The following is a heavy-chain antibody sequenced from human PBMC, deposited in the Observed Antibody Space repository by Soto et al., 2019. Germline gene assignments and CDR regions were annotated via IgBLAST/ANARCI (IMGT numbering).Heavy chain of an antibody. CDR3: ARRGYGSGSYCFDP. V-gene: IGHV4-34*01. CDR2: MNHSGST. J-gene: IGHJ5*02. D-gene: IGHD3-10*01. Sequence: SETLSLTCAVYGGSFSGYYWSWIRQPPGKGLEWIGEMNHSGSTNYNPSLKSRVTISVDTSKNQFSLKLSSVTAADTAVYYCARRGYGSGSYCFDPWGQGTLVTVSS. CDR1: GGSFSGYY.